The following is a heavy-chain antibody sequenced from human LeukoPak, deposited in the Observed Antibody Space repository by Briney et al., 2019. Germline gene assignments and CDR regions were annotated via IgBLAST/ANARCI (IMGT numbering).Heavy chain of an antibody. CDR1: GFIFTKYW. V-gene: IGHV3-74*01. CDR2: VNSDGSAT. Sequence: GGSLRLSCAASGFIFTKYWMHWVRQAPGKGLVWVSHVNSDGSATSYADSVKGRFTISRDNAKNTVYLHMNSLRAEDTAVYYCAKDPPYSSGWYDYWGQGTLVTVSS. CDR3: AKDPPYSSGWYDY. D-gene: IGHD6-19*01. J-gene: IGHJ4*02.